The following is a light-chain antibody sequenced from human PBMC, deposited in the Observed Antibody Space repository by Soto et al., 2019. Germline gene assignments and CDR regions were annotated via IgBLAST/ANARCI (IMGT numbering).Light chain of an antibody. V-gene: IGKV3-20*01. J-gene: IGKJ1*01. CDR2: GAS. CDR1: QSVSNDF. Sequence: EIVLTQSPGILSLSPGARATLSCRARQSVSNDFLAWYQQKPGQAPRLLIYGASTRATDVPDRFSGSGSGADFTLTISRLEPEDFAVYYCQQYGSSPPRTFGQGTKVDIK. CDR3: QQYGSSPPRT.